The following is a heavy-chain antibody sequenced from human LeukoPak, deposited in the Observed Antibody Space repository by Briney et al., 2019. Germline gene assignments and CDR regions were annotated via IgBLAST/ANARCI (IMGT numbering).Heavy chain of an antibody. J-gene: IGHJ4*02. CDR2: IYYSGST. CDR1: GGSISSYY. CDR3: ARRITHHPLIYYDSSGYFDY. V-gene: IGHV4-59*01. Sequence: SETLSLTCTVSGGSISSYYWSWIRQPPGKGLEWIGYIYYSGSTNYNPSLKSRVTISVDTSKNQFSLKLSSVTAADTAVYYCARRITHHPLIYYDSSGYFDYWGQGTLVTVSS. D-gene: IGHD3-22*01.